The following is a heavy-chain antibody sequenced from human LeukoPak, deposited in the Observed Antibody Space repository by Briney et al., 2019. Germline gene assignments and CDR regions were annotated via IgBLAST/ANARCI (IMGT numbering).Heavy chain of an antibody. CDR1: GFTFSSYS. CDR3: AGSYYFDY. V-gene: IGHV3-48*04. D-gene: IGHD1-26*01. Sequence: GGSRRLSCAASGFTFSSYSMNWVRQAPGKGLEWVSYISSSSSTIYYADSVKGRFTISRDNAKNSLYLQMNSLRAEDTAVYYCAGSYYFDYWGQGTLVTVSS. CDR2: ISSSSSTI. J-gene: IGHJ4*02.